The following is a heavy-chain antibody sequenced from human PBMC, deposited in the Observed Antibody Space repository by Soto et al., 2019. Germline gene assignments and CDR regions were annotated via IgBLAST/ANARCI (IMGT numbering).Heavy chain of an antibody. V-gene: IGHV3-30*18. CDR3: AKGVKTVLRYFYWLLNNCYFYL. CDR1: GFTFSSYG. J-gene: IGHJ2*01. D-gene: IGHD3-9*01. CDR2: ISYDGSNK. Sequence: GGSLRLSCAASGFTFSSYGMHWVRQAPGKGLEWVAVISYDGSNKYYADSVKGRFTISRDNSKNTLYLQMNSLRAEDTAVYYCAKGVKTVLRYFYWLLNNCYFYLWGRRTPVTGSS.